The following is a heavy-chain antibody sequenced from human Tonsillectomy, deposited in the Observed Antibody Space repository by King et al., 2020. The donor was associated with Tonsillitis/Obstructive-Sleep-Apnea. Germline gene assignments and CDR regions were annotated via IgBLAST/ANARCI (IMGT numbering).Heavy chain of an antibody. CDR3: VRDTLRYFVRYYMDV. D-gene: IGHD3-9*01. CDR2: ISSSGSYI. Sequence: EVQLVESGGGLVKPGGSLRLSCAASGFTFSSYSMNWVRQAPGKGLEWVSSISSSGSYIDYADSVKGRFTISRDNAKNSLYLQMNSLRAEDTAVYYCVRDTLRYFVRYYMDVWGKGTTVTVSS. V-gene: IGHV3-21*06. J-gene: IGHJ6*03. CDR1: GFTFSSYS.